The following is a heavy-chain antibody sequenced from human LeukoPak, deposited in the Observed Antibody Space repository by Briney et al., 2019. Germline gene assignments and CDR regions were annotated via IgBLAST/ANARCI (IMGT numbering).Heavy chain of an antibody. J-gene: IGHJ4*02. CDR3: ARHVPRHYDFWSGYYPYFDY. CDR2: IYDSGST. CDR1: GGSISDYY. Sequence: SETLSLTCTVSGGSISDYYWSWIRQAPGKGLEWIGYIYDSGSTNYNPSLKSRVTVSVDTSKNQFSLKLSSVTAADTAVYYCARHVPRHYDFWSGYYPYFDYWGQGTLVTVSS. V-gene: IGHV4-59*08. D-gene: IGHD3-3*01.